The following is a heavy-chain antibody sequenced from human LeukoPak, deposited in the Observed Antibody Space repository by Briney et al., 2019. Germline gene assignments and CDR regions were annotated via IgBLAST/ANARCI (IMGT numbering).Heavy chain of an antibody. CDR2: INGTGNVT. CDR1: GFTFSKFA. Sequence: GGSLRLSCAASGFTFSKFAMSWVRQSPGKGLEWVSSINGTGNVTYYADSVKGRFTISRDNSKNTLYLQMNSLRAEDTAVYYCARSATLTPGMIFDYWGQGTLVTVSS. CDR3: ARSATLTPGMIFDY. V-gene: IGHV3-23*01. J-gene: IGHJ4*02. D-gene: IGHD4-17*01.